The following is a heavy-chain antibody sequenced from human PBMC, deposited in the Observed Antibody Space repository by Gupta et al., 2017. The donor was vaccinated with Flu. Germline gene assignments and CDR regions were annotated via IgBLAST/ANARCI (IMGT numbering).Heavy chain of an antibody. CDR2: MNPNSGNT. V-gene: IGHV1-8*01. CDR3: AREGYCSSTSCYRMWFDP. J-gene: IGHJ5*02. Sequence: QGLEWMGWMNPNSGNTGYAQKFQGRVTMTRNTSISTAYMELSSLRSEDTAVYYCAREGYCSSTSCYRMWFDPWGQGTLVTVSS. D-gene: IGHD2-2*01.